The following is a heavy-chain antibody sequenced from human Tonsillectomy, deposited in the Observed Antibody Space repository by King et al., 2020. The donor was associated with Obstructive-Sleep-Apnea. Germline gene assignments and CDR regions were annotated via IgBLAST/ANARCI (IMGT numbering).Heavy chain of an antibody. Sequence: QLQESGPGLVKPSETLSLTCTVSGGSISSYYWSWIRQPPGKGLEWIGYIHYSGSSNYNPSLKSRVTISVHSSKNQFSLKLSSVTAADTAFYYCARQGEPDAFDSWGQGTMVTVSS. CDR3: ARQGEPDAFDS. V-gene: IGHV4-59*08. CDR1: GGSISSYY. D-gene: IGHD1-26*01. CDR2: IHYSGSS. J-gene: IGHJ3*02.